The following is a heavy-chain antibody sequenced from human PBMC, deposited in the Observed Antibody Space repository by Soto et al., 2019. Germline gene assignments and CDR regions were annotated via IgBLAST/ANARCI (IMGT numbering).Heavy chain of an antibody. Sequence: GGSLRLSCAASGFTFSSYGMHWVRQAPGKGLEWVAVISYDGSNKYYADSVKGRFTISRDNSKNTLYLQMNSLRAEDTAVYYCAKSIFGELFYYYYGMDVWGQGTTVTVSS. J-gene: IGHJ6*02. V-gene: IGHV3-30*18. CDR2: ISYDGSNK. D-gene: IGHD3-10*01. CDR3: AKSIFGELFYYYYGMDV. CDR1: GFTFSSYG.